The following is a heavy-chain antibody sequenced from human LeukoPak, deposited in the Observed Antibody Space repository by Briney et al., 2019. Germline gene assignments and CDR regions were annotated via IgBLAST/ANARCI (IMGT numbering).Heavy chain of an antibody. Sequence: SETLSLTCTVSGGSISSSSYYWGWIRQPSGKGLEWIGSIYYSGSTYYNPSLKSRVTISVDTSKNQFSLKLSSVTAADTAVYYCARAGGFFSPFGYWGQGTLVTVSS. V-gene: IGHV4-39*07. CDR3: ARAGGFFSPFGY. J-gene: IGHJ4*02. CDR1: GGSISSSSYY. D-gene: IGHD3-3*01. CDR2: IYYSGST.